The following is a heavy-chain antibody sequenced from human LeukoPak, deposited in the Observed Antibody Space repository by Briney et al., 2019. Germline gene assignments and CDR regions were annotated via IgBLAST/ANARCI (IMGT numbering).Heavy chain of an antibody. V-gene: IGHV1-3*03. CDR2: INAGNGNT. D-gene: IGHD1-26*01. Sequence: ASVKVSCKASGYTFISYAMHWVRQAPGQRLEWMGWINAGNGNTKYSQDFQGRVTITRDTSASTAYMKLSSLRSEDMAVYYCARSGRTMSYDYWGQGTLVTVSS. CDR3: ARSGRTMSYDY. J-gene: IGHJ4*02. CDR1: GYTFISYA.